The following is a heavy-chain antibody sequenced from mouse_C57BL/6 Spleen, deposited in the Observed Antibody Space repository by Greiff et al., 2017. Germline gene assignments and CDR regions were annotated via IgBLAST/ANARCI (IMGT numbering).Heavy chain of an antibody. D-gene: IGHD2-4*01. V-gene: IGHV1-55*01. J-gene: IGHJ4*01. Sequence: VQLQQPGAELVKPGASVKMSCKASGYTFTSYWITWVKQRPGQGLEWIGDIYPGSGSTNYNEKFKSKATLTVDTSSSTAYMQLSSLTSEDSAVYYCARSVDYDPYDAMDYWGQGTSVTVSS. CDR1: GYTFTSYW. CDR3: ARSVDYDPYDAMDY. CDR2: IYPGSGST.